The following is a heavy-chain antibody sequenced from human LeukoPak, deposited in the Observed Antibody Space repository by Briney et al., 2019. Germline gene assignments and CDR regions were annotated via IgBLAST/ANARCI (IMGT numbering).Heavy chain of an antibody. Sequence: SETLSLTRTVSGASISTNSYYWGWIRQPPGKGLEWIGTIYYSGTTYYNPSLKSRVTISVDTSKNQFSLRLSSVTAADTAVYYCAREVDAAAAYNWFDPWGQGTLVTVSS. CDR2: IYYSGTT. D-gene: IGHD2-2*01. CDR3: AREVDAAAAYNWFDP. J-gene: IGHJ5*02. V-gene: IGHV4-39*07. CDR1: GASISTNSYY.